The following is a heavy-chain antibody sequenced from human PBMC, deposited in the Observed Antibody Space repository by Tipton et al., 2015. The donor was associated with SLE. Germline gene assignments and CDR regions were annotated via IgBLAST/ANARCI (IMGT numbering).Heavy chain of an antibody. CDR2: IYYSGST. J-gene: IGHJ5*02. D-gene: IGHD2-15*01. CDR1: GGSISSGGYY. Sequence: TLSLTCTVSGGSISSGGYYWSWIRQHPGKGLEWIGYIYYSGSTYYNPSLKSRVTISVDTSKNQFSLKLSSVTAADTAVYYCAREGAAGGGNWFDPWGQGTLVTVAS. CDR3: AREGAAGGGNWFDP. V-gene: IGHV4-31*03.